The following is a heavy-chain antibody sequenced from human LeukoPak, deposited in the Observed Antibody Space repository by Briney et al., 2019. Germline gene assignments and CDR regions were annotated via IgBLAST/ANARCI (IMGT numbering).Heavy chain of an antibody. J-gene: IGHJ4*02. V-gene: IGHV3-23*01. Sequence: GGSLRPSCAASGFTFSSYAMSWIRQAPGKGLEWVSAISGSGGSTYYADSVKGRFTISRDNSKNTLYLQMNSLRAEDTAVYYCAKDRYSSSSVSVHWGQGTLVTVSS. CDR2: ISGSGGST. D-gene: IGHD6-6*01. CDR3: AKDRYSSSSVSVH. CDR1: GFTFSSYA.